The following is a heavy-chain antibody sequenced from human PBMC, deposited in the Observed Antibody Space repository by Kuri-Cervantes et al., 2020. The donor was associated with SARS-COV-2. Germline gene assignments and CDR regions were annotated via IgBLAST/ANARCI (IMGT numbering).Heavy chain of an antibody. V-gene: IGHV3-15*01. J-gene: IGHJ4*02. CDR3: TTVESITIFGVASYFDY. D-gene: IGHD3-3*01. Sequence: GESLKISCAASGFTFSSYAMHWVRQAPGKGLEWVGRIKSKTDGGTTDYAAPVKGRFTISRDDSKNTLYLQMNSLKTEDTAVYYCTTVESITIFGVASYFDYWGQGTLVTVSS. CDR2: IKSKTDGGTT. CDR1: GFTFSSYA.